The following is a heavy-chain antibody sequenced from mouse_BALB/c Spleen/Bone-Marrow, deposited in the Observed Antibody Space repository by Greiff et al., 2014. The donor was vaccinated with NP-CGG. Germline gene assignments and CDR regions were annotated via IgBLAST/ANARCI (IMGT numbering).Heavy chain of an antibody. J-gene: IGHJ2*01. CDR1: GFDFRRYW. CDR2: INPESSTI. CDR3: ERLVYYGYFAD. V-gene: IGHV4-1*02. Sequence: EVQLVESGGGLVQPGGSLKLSCAASGFDFRRYWMSWVRQAPGKGLEWIGEINPESSTINYTPSLKDKFIISRDNAKNTLYLQMRKVRSEDTALYYCERLVYYGYFADWGQGTPPTVP. D-gene: IGHD1-1*01.